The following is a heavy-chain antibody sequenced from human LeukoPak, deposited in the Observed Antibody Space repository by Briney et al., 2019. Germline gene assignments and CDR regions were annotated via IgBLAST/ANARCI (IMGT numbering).Heavy chain of an antibody. D-gene: IGHD2-15*01. V-gene: IGHV4-4*07. Sequence: PSETLSLTCTVSGGSISSYYWSWIRQPAGKGLEWIGRIYTSGSTNYNPSLKSRVTMSVDTSKNQFSLKLSSVTAADTAVYYCARVGYCSGGSCFDYWGQGTLVTVSS. CDR1: GGSISSYY. J-gene: IGHJ4*02. CDR3: ARVGYCSGGSCFDY. CDR2: IYTSGST.